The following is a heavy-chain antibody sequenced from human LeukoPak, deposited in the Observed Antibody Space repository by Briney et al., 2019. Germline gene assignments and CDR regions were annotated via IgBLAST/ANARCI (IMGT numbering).Heavy chain of an antibody. CDR1: GFTVSSNY. CDR2: IYSGGST. CDR3: ARTNYGSGSFHAVY. Sequence: GGSLRLSCAASGFTVSSNYMSWVRQAPGKGLEWVSVIYSGGSTYYADSVKGRFTISRDNSKNTLYLQMNSLRAEDTAVYYCARTNYGSGSFHAVYWGQGTLVTVSS. J-gene: IGHJ4*02. V-gene: IGHV3-53*01. D-gene: IGHD3-10*01.